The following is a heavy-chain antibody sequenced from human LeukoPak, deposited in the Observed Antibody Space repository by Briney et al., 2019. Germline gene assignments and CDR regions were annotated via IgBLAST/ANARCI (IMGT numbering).Heavy chain of an antibody. CDR2: ISSSSSTI. CDR1: GFTFSSYS. D-gene: IGHD1-26*01. Sequence: GGSLRLSCAASGFTFSSYSMNWVRQAPGKGLEWVSYISSSSSTIYYADSVKGRFTISRDNSKNTLYLQMNSLRAEDTAVYYCAREPYLWDPPGYYGMDVWGQGTTVTVSS. J-gene: IGHJ6*02. CDR3: AREPYLWDPPGYYGMDV. V-gene: IGHV3-48*01.